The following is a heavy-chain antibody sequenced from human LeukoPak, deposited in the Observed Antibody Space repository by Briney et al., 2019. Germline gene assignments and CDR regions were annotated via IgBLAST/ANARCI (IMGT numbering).Heavy chain of an antibody. J-gene: IGHJ5*02. CDR1: GYTFTGYY. V-gene: IGHV1-2*02. CDR3: AVDSGSYYVVPNWFDP. D-gene: IGHD1-26*01. CDR2: INPNSGGT. Sequence: ASMKVSCKASGYTFTGYYMHWVRQAPGQGLEWMGWINPNSGGTNYAQKFQGRVTMTRDTSISTAYMELSRLRSDDTAVYYCAVDSGSYYVVPNWFDPWGQGTLVTVSS.